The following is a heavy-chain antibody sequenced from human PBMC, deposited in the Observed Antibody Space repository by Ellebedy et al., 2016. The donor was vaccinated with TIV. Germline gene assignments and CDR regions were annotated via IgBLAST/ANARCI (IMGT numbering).Heavy chain of an antibody. CDR1: GGSIGSYY. D-gene: IGHD5-12*01. Sequence: GSLRLSCTVSGGSIGSYYWSWIRQPPGKGLEWIGYIYYSGSTNYNPSLKSRVTISVDTSKNQFSLKLSSVTAADTAVYYCARGSTITAFDIWGQGTMVTVSS. J-gene: IGHJ3*02. CDR2: IYYSGST. V-gene: IGHV4-59*01. CDR3: ARGSTITAFDI.